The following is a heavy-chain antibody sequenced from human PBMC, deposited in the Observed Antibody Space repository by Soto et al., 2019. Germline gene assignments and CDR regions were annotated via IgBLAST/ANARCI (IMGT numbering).Heavy chain of an antibody. CDR3: AREEEAAAGPGYFQH. CDR1: GGTFSSYA. Sequence: WASVKVSCKASGGTFSSYAISWARQAPGQGLEWMGGIIPIFGTANYAQKFQGRVTITADESTSTAYMELSSLRSEDTAVYYCAREEEAAAGPGYFQHWGQGTLVTVSS. D-gene: IGHD6-13*01. V-gene: IGHV1-69*13. CDR2: IIPIFGTA. J-gene: IGHJ1*01.